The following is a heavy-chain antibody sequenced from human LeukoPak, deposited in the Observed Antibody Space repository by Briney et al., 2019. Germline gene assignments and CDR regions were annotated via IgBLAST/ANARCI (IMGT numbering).Heavy chain of an antibody. J-gene: IGHJ5*02. V-gene: IGHV1-8*02. CDR2: MNPNSGNT. D-gene: IGHD3-16*02. CDR3: ARGRVYDYVWGSYRYHWFDP. Sequence: RASVKVSCKASGGTFSSYAISWVRQAPGQGLEWMGWMNPNSGNTGYAQKFQGRVTMTRNTSISTAYMELSSLRSEDTAVYYCARGRVYDYVWGSYRYHWFDPWGQGTLVTVSS. CDR1: GGTFSSYA.